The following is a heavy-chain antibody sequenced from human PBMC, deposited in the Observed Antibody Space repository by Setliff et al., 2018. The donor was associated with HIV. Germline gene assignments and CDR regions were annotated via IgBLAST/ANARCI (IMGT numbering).Heavy chain of an antibody. J-gene: IGHJ4*02. Sequence: GESLRLSCAASGFTFSTFAMSWVRQALGKGLEWVSTISHSGETTYFADSVKGRFTISRDNSKNTLYLQMSSLKVDDTAIYFCAKALYGHSSAVGPDFWGQGTLVTVSS. CDR2: ISHSGETT. V-gene: IGHV3-23*01. CDR3: AKALYGHSSAVGPDF. D-gene: IGHD4-17*01. CDR1: GFTFSTFA.